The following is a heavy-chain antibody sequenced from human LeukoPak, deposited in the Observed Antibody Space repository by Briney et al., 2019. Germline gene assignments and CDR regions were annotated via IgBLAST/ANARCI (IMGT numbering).Heavy chain of an antibody. Sequence: GGSLRLSCAASGFTFSSYAMSWVRQAPGKGLEWVSAISGSGGSTYYADSVKGRFTISRDNSKNTLYLQMNSLRAEDTAVYYCAKCSVRTYCSGGSCQTYYFDYWGQGTLVTVSS. CDR3: AKCSVRTYCSGGSCQTYYFDY. D-gene: IGHD2-15*01. CDR2: ISGSGGST. V-gene: IGHV3-23*01. J-gene: IGHJ4*02. CDR1: GFTFSSYA.